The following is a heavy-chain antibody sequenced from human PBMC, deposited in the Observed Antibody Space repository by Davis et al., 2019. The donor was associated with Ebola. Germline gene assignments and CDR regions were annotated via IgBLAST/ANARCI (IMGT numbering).Heavy chain of an antibody. CDR3: ARAPNYDVLTGTSSYYFDY. V-gene: IGHV1-18*04. CDR2: ISGFNTNT. J-gene: IGHJ4*02. CDR1: GYTFTSYG. Sequence: ASVKVSCKSSGYTFTSYGLVWVRQAPGLGLEWMGWISGFNTNTNFAQKFQGRVTVPKDTSTNTAYMDRRRLTSDDTAIYYCARAPNYDVLTGTSSYYFDYWGQGTRVTVSS. D-gene: IGHD3-9*01.